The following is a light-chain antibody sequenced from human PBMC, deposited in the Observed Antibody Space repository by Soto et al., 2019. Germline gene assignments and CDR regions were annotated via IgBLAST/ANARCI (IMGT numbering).Light chain of an antibody. J-gene: IGLJ2*01. V-gene: IGLV2-14*03. CDR2: DVR. Sequence: QSALTQPASVSGSPGQSITISCTGTSSDVGGYNFVSWYQQHPGKAPKFIIYDVRNRPSGFSNRFSGSRSGNTASLTISGLQAEDEADYYCSSYTSSSTVIFGGGTKVTVL. CDR3: SSYTSSSTVI. CDR1: SSDVGGYNF.